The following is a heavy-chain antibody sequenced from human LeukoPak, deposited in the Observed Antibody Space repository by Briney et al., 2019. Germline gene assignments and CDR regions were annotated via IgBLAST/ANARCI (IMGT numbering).Heavy chain of an antibody. J-gene: IGHJ3*01. CDR3: ARDYSDGHNRRDAFDL. CDR1: GYSFSDFH. V-gene: IGHV1-2*02. Sequence: ASVRVSCKASGYSFSDFHIHWVRQAPGQGLEWMGWINPKSGATTYAERFRGRVTMTRDTSLNTVYLELAGLYSDDTAVFYCARDYSDGHNRRDAFDLWGQGTTLIVSS. CDR2: INPKSGAT. D-gene: IGHD5-18*01.